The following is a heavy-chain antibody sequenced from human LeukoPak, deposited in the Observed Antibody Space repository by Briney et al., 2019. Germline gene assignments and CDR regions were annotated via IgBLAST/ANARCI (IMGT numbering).Heavy chain of an antibody. CDR1: GGTFSSYA. Sequence: ASVKVSCKASGGTFSSYAISWVRQAPGQGLEWMGGIIPIFGTANYAQKFQGRVTITADKSTSTAYMELSSLRSEDTAVYYCATTIGYSYGLLLDYWGQGTLVTVSS. V-gene: IGHV1-69*06. CDR2: IIPIFGTA. J-gene: IGHJ4*02. CDR3: ATTIGYSYGLLLDY. D-gene: IGHD5-18*01.